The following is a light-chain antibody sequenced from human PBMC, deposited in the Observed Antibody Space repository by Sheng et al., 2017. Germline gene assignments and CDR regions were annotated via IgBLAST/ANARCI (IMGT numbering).Light chain of an antibody. J-gene: IGLJ1*01. CDR3: QSVDSSGTYV. CDR1: TLPKQH. Sequence: SYELTQPPSVSVSPGQTARITCSGDTLPKQHAYWYQQKPGQAPVLVIYKDTERPSGIPERFSGSSSGTTVNLTISGVQAEDEGDYYCQSVDSSGTYVFGIGTKVTVL. CDR2: KDT. V-gene: IGLV3-25*03.